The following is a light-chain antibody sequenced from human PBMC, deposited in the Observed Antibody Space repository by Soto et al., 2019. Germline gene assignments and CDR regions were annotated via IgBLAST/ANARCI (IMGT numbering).Light chain of an antibody. Sequence: EIVLTQSPGTLSLSPGERATLSCRASHSVSSSYLAWYQQKHGQARRLLIYGASSRATGIPDRFSGSGSGTDFTLTITRLEPKDCAVYYCQQYYSSPSYTFGQRTKLDIK. CDR1: HSVSSSY. CDR3: QQYYSSPSYT. V-gene: IGKV3-20*01. J-gene: IGKJ2*01. CDR2: GAS.